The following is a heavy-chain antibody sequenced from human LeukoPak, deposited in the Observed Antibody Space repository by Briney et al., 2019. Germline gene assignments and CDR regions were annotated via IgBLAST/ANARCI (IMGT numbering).Heavy chain of an antibody. CDR2: IYPGDSDT. J-gene: IGHJ6*04. CDR3: ARHRSSSVMVV. D-gene: IGHD6-6*01. Sequence: GESLQISCKGSGYSFTSYWIGWVRQLPGKGVEWMGIIYPGDSDTRYSPSFQGQVTISADKSISTAYLQWSNLNASDTDTFYCARHRSSSVMVVGGKGTTVTVSS. CDR1: GYSFTSYW. V-gene: IGHV5-51*01.